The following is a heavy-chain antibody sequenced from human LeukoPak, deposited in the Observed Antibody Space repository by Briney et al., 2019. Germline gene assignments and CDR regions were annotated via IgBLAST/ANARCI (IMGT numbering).Heavy chain of an antibody. CDR2: ISSSGST. J-gene: IGHJ3*02. CDR1: GDSISSGDYY. D-gene: IGHD3-22*01. Sequence: PSQTLSLTCTVSGDSISSGDYYWSWIRQPAGKGLEWMGRISSSGSTNYNPSLKSRVTILVDTSKNQFSLKLSSVTAADTAVYFCARGPYSYDSSGAFDIWGQGTMVTVSS. V-gene: IGHV4-61*02. CDR3: ARGPYSYDSSGAFDI.